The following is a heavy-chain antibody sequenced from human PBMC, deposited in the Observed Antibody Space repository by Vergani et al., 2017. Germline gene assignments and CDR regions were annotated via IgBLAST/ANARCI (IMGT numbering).Heavy chain of an antibody. D-gene: IGHD1/OR15-1a*01. J-gene: IGHJ5*02. Sequence: QVQLMQSGPVMKKPGGSMKVSCQASESTFSDYYMTWIRQTPGKGLEWLAHISDGGETKMYAESLKGRFTVSRDNTKNLLILQMKTLKVDDTATYYCGRKQSPASLMDKPIDIWGQGTLVTVSS. CDR2: ISDGGETK. V-gene: IGHV3-11*01. CDR3: GRKQSPASLMDKPIDI. CDR1: ESTFSDYY.